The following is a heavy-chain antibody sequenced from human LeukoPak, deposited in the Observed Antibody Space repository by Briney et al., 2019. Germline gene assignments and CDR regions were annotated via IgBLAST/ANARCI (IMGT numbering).Heavy chain of an antibody. Sequence: GESLKISCKGSGYSFTSYWISWVRRMPGKGLEWMGRIDPSDSYTNYSPSFQGHVTISADKSISTAYLQWSSLKASDTAMYYCARTSSGWDYLLDYWGQGTLVTVSS. J-gene: IGHJ4*02. CDR3: ARTSSGWDYLLDY. CDR1: GYSFTSYW. D-gene: IGHD6-19*01. V-gene: IGHV5-10-1*01. CDR2: IDPSDSYT.